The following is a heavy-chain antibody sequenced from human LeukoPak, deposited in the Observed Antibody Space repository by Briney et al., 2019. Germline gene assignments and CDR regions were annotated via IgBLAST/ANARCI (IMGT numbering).Heavy chain of an antibody. Sequence: SQTLSLTCTVSGGSISRGSYYWTWIRQPAGKVLEWIGRIYTIGSTNYNRPLKSRVTISVETSKNQFSLKLSSVTGAETAVYYCARTFYGSGTRGFDYWGQGTLVTVSS. CDR2: IYTIGST. CDR3: ARTFYGSGTRGFDY. D-gene: IGHD3-10*01. V-gene: IGHV4-61*02. J-gene: IGHJ4*02. CDR1: GGSISRGSYY.